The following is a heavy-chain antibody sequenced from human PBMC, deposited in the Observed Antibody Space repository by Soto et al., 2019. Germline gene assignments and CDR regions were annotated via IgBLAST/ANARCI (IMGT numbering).Heavy chain of an antibody. Sequence: SETLSLTCTVSGGSISSSSYYWGWIRQPPGKGLEWIGSIYYSGSTYYNPSLKSRVTISVDTSKNQFSLKLSSVTAADTAVYYCARHVIAVAGTALFDYWGQGTLVTVSS. D-gene: IGHD6-19*01. CDR3: ARHVIAVAGTALFDY. CDR2: IYYSGST. J-gene: IGHJ4*02. V-gene: IGHV4-39*01. CDR1: GGSISSSSYY.